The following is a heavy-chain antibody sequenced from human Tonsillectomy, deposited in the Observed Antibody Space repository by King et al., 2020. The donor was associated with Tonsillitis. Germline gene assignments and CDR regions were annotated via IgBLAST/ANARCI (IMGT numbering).Heavy chain of an antibody. CDR2: ISGNGGST. Sequence: VQLVESGGGLVQPGGSLRLSCVASGFTFSSYAMSWVRQAPGKGLEWVSVISGNGGSTYYADSVKGRFTISRDMSKNTLLLQMNSLRVEDTAVYYCAKSSAEMTTVTRGWFDPWGQGTLVTVSS. J-gene: IGHJ5*02. CDR3: AKSSAEMTTVTRGWFDP. V-gene: IGHV3-23*04. D-gene: IGHD4-17*01. CDR1: GFTFSSYA.